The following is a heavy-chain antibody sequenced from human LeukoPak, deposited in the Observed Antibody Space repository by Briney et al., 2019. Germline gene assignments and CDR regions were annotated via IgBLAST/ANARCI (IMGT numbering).Heavy chain of an antibody. D-gene: IGHD2-2*01. V-gene: IGHV1-69*13. CDR2: IIPIFGTA. Sequence: GASVKVSCKASGYTFTSYGISRVRQAPGQGLEWMGGIIPIFGTANYAQKFQGRVTITADESTSTAYMELSSLRSEDTAVYYCARAYCSSTSCYVGDLWGQGTLVTVSS. CDR1: GYTFTSYG. CDR3: ARAYCSSTSCYVGDL. J-gene: IGHJ5*02.